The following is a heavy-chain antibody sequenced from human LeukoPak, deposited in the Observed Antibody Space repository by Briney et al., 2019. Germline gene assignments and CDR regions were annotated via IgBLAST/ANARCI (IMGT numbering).Heavy chain of an antibody. Sequence: EASVKVSCKASGFTFTTSAVQWVRQARGQRLEWIGWIVVGSGNTNYAQKFQERVTITRDMSTSTVYMDLSSQRSEDTAVYYCAAASNYYDRSNYYSYAMDVWGQGTTATVSS. CDR2: IVVGSGNT. CDR3: AAASNYYDRSNYYSYAMDV. D-gene: IGHD3-22*01. V-gene: IGHV1-58*01. J-gene: IGHJ6*02. CDR1: GFTFTTSA.